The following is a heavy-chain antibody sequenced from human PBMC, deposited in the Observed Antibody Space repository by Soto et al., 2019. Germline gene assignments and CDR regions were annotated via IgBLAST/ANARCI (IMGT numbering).Heavy chain of an antibody. V-gene: IGHV5-51*01. CDR3: ARRESYCSSTTCANYYLDY. CDR2: IYPDDSAT. D-gene: IGHD2-2*01. J-gene: IGHJ4*02. Sequence: TGESLKISCQGSGYRFTTYWIAWVRQMPGKGLEWMGIIYPDDSATRYSPSFQGQVTISADKSISTAYLQWSSLQASDTAMYYCARRESYCSSTTCANYYLDYWGQGTLVTVSS. CDR1: GYRFTTYW.